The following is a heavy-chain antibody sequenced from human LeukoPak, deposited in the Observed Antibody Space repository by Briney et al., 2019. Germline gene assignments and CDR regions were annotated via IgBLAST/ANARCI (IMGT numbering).Heavy chain of an antibody. CDR2: IKQDGSEK. Sequence: PGGSLRLSCAASGFTFSSYWMSWVRQAPGKGPEWVANIKQDGSEKYYVDSVKGRFTISRDNAKNSLYLQMNSLRAEDTALYYCAKGAYYDFWSGFYMDVWGKGTTVTVSS. D-gene: IGHD3-3*01. V-gene: IGHV3-7*03. CDR3: AKGAYYDFWSGFYMDV. J-gene: IGHJ6*03. CDR1: GFTFSSYW.